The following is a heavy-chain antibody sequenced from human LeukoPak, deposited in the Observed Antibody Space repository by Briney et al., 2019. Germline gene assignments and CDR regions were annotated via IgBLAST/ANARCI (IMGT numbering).Heavy chain of an antibody. CDR3: ARGRRVQVWSAMFDD. V-gene: IGHV3-74*01. CDR1: GFTFSSYW. Sequence: GGALRLSCAASGFTFSSYWRHWVRQAPGKGLVWVSRINSDGSGTSYADSVKGGLTLSRDNANNSMSLQTHSLRIDDTAVYYRARGRRVQVWSAMFDDWGQGTLVTVSS. D-gene: IGHD2-8*02. CDR2: INSDGSGT. J-gene: IGHJ4*02.